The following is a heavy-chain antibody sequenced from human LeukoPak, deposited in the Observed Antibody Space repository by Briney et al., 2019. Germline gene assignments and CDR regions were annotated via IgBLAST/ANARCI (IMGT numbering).Heavy chain of an antibody. Sequence: TPSETLSLTCAVSGVSISSGGYSWSWIRQPPGKGLEWIGYIYHSGSTYYNPSLKSRVTISVDTSKNQFSLKLSSVTAADTAVYYCARLPYYYDSSGYYKHWYFDLWGRGTLVTVSS. J-gene: IGHJ2*01. V-gene: IGHV4-30-2*03. CDR1: GVSISSGGYS. CDR2: IYHSGST. D-gene: IGHD3-22*01. CDR3: ARLPYYYDSSGYYKHWYFDL.